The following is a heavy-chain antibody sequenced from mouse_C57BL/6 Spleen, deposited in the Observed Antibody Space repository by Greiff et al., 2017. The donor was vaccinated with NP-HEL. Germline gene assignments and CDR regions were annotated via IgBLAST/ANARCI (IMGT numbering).Heavy chain of an antibody. CDR3: ARYPTYYYGSTGYFDV. Sequence: EVQLQQSGPELVKPGASVKISCKASGYTFTDYYMNWVKQSHGKSLEWIGDINPNNGGTSYNQKFKGKATLTVDKSSSTAYMELRSLTSEDSAVYYCARYPTYYYGSTGYFDVWGTGTTVTVSS. CDR1: GYTFTDYY. D-gene: IGHD1-1*01. V-gene: IGHV1-26*01. CDR2: INPNNGGT. J-gene: IGHJ1*03.